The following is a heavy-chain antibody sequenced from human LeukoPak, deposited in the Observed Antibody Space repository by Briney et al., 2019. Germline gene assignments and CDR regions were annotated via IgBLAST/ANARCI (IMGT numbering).Heavy chain of an antibody. CDR2: IYTSGST. D-gene: IGHD6-19*01. CDR3: ARGRYSSGWYLSYFDY. V-gene: IGHV4-61*02. J-gene: IGHJ4*02. Sequence: SQTLSLTCTVSGGSISSGSYYWSWIRQPAGKGLEWIGRIYTSGSTNYNPSLKSRVTISVDMSKNQFSLKLSSVTAADTAVYYCARGRYSSGWYLSYFDYWGQGTLVTVSS. CDR1: GGSISSGSYY.